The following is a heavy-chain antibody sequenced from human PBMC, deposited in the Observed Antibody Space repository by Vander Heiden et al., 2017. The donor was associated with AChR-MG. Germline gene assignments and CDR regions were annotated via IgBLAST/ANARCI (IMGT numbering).Heavy chain of an antibody. CDR2: ISYDGSNK. CDR3: ARVASSSSWYSVFDY. D-gene: IGHD6-13*01. V-gene: IGHV3-30-3*01. J-gene: IGHJ4*02. CDR1: GFTFSSYA. Sequence: QVQLVESGGGVVQPGRSLRLSRAASGFTFSSYAMHLVRQAPGKGLGWVAVISYDGSNKYYADSVKGRFTISRDNSKNTLYLQMNSLRAEDTAVYYCARVASSSSWYSVFDYWGQGTLVTVSS.